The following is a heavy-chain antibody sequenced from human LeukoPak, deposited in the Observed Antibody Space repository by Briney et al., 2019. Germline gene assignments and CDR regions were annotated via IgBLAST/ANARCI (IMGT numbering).Heavy chain of an antibody. CDR3: ASALGYCSSTSCLFDY. CDR2: INHSGST. CDR1: GGSFSGYY. D-gene: IGHD2-2*01. V-gene: IGHV4-34*01. Sequence: PSETLSLTCAVYGGSFSGYYWSWIRQPPGKGLEWIGEINHSGSTNYNPSLKSRVTISVDTSKNQFSLKLSSVTAADTAVYYCASALGYCSSTSCLFDYWGQGTLVTVSP. J-gene: IGHJ4*02.